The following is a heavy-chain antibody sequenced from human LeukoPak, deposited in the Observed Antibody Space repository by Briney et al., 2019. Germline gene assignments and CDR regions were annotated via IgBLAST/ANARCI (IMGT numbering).Heavy chain of an antibody. CDR1: GGTFSSYA. D-gene: IGHD2-2*01. Sequence: ASVKVSCKASGGTFSSYAISWVRRAPGQGLEWMGRIIPILGTANYAQKFQGRVTITADESTSTAYMELSSLRSEDTAVYYCAREGYQLPSYYFDYWGQGTLVTVSS. J-gene: IGHJ4*02. CDR3: AREGYQLPSYYFDY. V-gene: IGHV1-69*11. CDR2: IIPILGTA.